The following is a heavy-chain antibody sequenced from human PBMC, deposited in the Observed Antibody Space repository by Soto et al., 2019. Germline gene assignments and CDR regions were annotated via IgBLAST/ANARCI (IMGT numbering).Heavy chain of an antibody. D-gene: IGHD3-3*01. CDR1: GYTFTSYA. Sequence: QVQLVQSGSELKKPGASVKVSCKASGYTFTSYAMNWVRQAPGQGLEWMGWINTNTGNPTYAQGFTGRIVFSLDTSVSTAYLQICSLKAEDTAVYYCARGSQHQRSVLRFVEWLPFYYYGMDVWGQGTKVTVSS. J-gene: IGHJ6*02. CDR3: ARGSQHQRSVLRFVEWLPFYYYGMDV. CDR2: INTNTGNP. V-gene: IGHV7-4-1*01.